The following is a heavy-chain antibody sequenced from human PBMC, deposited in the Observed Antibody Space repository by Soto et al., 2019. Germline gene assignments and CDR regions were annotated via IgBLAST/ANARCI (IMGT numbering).Heavy chain of an antibody. D-gene: IGHD3-3*01. CDR3: ARGLGTYYDFWSGYPEYYYYGMDV. CDR2: INAGNGNT. J-gene: IGHJ6*02. V-gene: IGHV1-3*01. CDR1: GYTFTSYA. Sequence: ASVKVSCKASGYTFTSYAMHWVRQAPGQRLEWMGWINAGNGNTKYSQKFQGRVTITRDTSASTAYMGLSSLRSEDTAVYYCARGLGTYYDFWSGYPEYYYYGMDVWGQGTTVTVSS.